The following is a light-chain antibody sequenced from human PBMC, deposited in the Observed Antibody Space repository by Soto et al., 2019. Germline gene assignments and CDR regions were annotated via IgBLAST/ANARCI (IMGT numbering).Light chain of an antibody. Sequence: QSALTQPASVSGSPGQSITISCTGTSSDIGGYSYVSWYQQYPGKAPKLLIFEVSNRPSGVSTRFSGSRSGNTASLTISGLQAEDEADYYCSSYTSTTTVVFGGGTKLTVL. CDR2: EVS. V-gene: IGLV2-14*01. CDR1: SSDIGGYSY. J-gene: IGLJ2*01. CDR3: SSYTSTTTVV.